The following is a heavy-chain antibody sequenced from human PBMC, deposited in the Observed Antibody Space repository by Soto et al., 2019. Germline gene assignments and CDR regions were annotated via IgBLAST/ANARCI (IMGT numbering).Heavy chain of an antibody. V-gene: IGHV4-59*08. Sequence: PSETLSLTCTVSGGSISSYHWSWIRQTPGKGLEWIGYVHYSWGSNYNPSLKSRVAISLDTSKSQFSLKLTSVTATDTAVYYCARQGFGALDGLVDGWGQGTTVTVSS. J-gene: IGHJ6*02. CDR3: ARQGFGALDGLVDG. CDR2: VHYSWGS. CDR1: GGSISSYH. D-gene: IGHD3-10*01.